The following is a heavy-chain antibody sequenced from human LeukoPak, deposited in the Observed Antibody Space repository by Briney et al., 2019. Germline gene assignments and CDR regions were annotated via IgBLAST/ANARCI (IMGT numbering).Heavy chain of an antibody. CDR3: ARARRYCDGDCSSGVYWYFDL. D-gene: IGHD2-21*02. Sequence: PSETLSLTCTVSGGSISSSGYYWGWIRQPAGKGLEWIGRIFTSGSTSYNPSLTSRVTMSVDTSKNQFSLTLTSVTAADTAVYYCARARRYCDGDCSSGVYWYFDLWGRGTLVTVSS. CDR2: IFTSGST. V-gene: IGHV4-61*02. J-gene: IGHJ2*01. CDR1: GGSISSSGYY.